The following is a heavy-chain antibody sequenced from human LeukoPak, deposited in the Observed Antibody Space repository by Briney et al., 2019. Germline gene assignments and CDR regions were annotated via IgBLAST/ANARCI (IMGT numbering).Heavy chain of an antibody. CDR2: IYTSGST. CDR3: ARFRITMVRGVPIDY. CDR1: GGSISSGSYY. V-gene: IGHV4-61*02. J-gene: IGHJ4*02. Sequence: SETLSLTCTVSGGSISSGSYYWSWIRQPAGKGLEWIGRIYTSGSTNYNPSLKSRVTMSVDTSKNQFSLKLSSVTAADTAVYYCARFRITMVRGVPIDYWGQGTLVTVSS. D-gene: IGHD3-10*01.